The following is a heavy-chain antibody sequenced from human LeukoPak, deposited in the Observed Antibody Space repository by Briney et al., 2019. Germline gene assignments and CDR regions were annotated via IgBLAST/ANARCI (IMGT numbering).Heavy chain of an antibody. Sequence: SETLSLTCSVSGGPITEYYWSWIRHPPGQGREWIGYIYHTGSTNYSPSLKSRVTMSVDASRNQFSLKLVSVTAADTAVYYCARDRGTTGYYYLDSWGQGILVTVSS. CDR3: ARDRGTTGYYYLDS. CDR1: GGPITEYY. V-gene: IGHV4-59*01. CDR2: IYHTGST. J-gene: IGHJ4*02. D-gene: IGHD1-26*01.